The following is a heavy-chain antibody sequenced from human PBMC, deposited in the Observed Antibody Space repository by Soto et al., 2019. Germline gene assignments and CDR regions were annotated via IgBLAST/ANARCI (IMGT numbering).Heavy chain of an antibody. CDR3: AKPFYYYYYMDV. J-gene: IGHJ6*03. CDR1: GFTFSSYA. V-gene: IGHV3-23*01. Sequence: GGSLRLSCAASGFTFSSYAMSWVRQAPGKGLEWVSAISGSGGSTYYADSVKGRFTISRDNSKNTLYLQMNSLRAEDTPVYYCAKPFYYYYYMDVWGKGTTVTVSS. CDR2: ISGSGGST.